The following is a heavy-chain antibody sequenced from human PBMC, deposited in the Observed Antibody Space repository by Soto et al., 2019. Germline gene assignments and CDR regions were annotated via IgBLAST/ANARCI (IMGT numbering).Heavy chain of an antibody. Sequence: EVQLVESGGGLVKPGGSLRLSCAASGFTFSSYSMNGVRQAPGKGLEWVSSISSSSSYIYYADSVKGRFTICRDNAKNSLYLQMNSLRAEDTAVYYCARDRTQNDARYFQHWGQGTLVTVSS. D-gene: IGHD1-1*01. J-gene: IGHJ1*01. CDR3: ARDRTQNDARYFQH. CDR2: ISSSSSYI. CDR1: GFTFSSYS. V-gene: IGHV3-21*01.